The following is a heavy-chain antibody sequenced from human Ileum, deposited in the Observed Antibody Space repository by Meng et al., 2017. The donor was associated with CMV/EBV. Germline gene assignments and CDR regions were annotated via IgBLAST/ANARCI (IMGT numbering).Heavy chain of an antibody. D-gene: IGHD2-2*01. J-gene: IGHJ6*02. CDR3: PRGSPSCSSTSCSYYYYYYGMDV. V-gene: IGHV1-2*02. Sequence: ASVKDSRKFPGYILTCYYLHWVRQAPGQGLEWMGWINPNSGGTNYAQKFQGRDTMTRDTSISTAYMELSRLSSDDTAVYYCPRGSPSCSSTSCSYYYYYYGMDVWGQGTTVTVSS. CDR2: INPNSGGT. CDR1: GYILTCYY.